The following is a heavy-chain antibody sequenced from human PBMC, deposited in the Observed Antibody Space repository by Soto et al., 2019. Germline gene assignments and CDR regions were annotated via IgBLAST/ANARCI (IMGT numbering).Heavy chain of an antibody. CDR1: GGSISSYY. D-gene: IGHD3-10*01. CDR2: IYCSGST. J-gene: IGHJ4*02. CDR3: ARVHDSGSFDY. Sequence: SETLSLTCTVSGGSISSYYWSWIRQPPGKGLEWIGYIYCSGSTNYNPSLKSRVTISVDTSKNQFSLKLSSVTAADTAVYYCARVHDSGSFDYWGQGTLVTVSS. V-gene: IGHV4-59*01.